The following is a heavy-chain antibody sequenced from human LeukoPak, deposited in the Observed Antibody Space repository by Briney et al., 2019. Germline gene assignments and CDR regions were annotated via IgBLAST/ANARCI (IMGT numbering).Heavy chain of an antibody. D-gene: IGHD2-2*01. J-gene: IGHJ4*02. Sequence: SETLSLTCTVSGGSISSSSYYWCWIRQPPGKGLEWIGSIYYSGSTYYNPSLKSRVTISVDTSKNQFSLKLSSVTAADTAVYYCARAGRYQLLFDYWGQGTLVTVSS. CDR2: IYYSGST. CDR3: ARAGRYQLLFDY. CDR1: GGSISSSSYY. V-gene: IGHV4-39*07.